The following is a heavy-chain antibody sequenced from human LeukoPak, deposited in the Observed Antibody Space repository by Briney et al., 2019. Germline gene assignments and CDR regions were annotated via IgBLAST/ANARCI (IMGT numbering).Heavy chain of an antibody. D-gene: IGHD3-22*01. CDR2: ICGSSSTI. CDR1: GFTFRTYR. J-gene: IGHJ4*02. CDR3: ARGSTYYDSSGQVPFDY. V-gene: IGHV3-48*01. Sequence: PGGALRLSCAASGFTFRTYRINWVRPAPGEGVEWVSFICGSSSTIYYADSVKVRFTISRDNAKNSLYLQMNSLRAEDTAVYYCARGSTYYDSSGQVPFDYWGQGTLVTVSS.